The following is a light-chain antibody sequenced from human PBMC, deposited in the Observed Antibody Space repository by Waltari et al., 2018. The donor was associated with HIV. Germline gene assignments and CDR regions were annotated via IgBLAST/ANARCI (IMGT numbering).Light chain of an antibody. CDR1: RSDIGSNY. Sequence: QSVLTQPPSASGTPGQRVTISCSGARSDIGSNYGYWYQQLPGTAPKLLIYRNNQRPSGVPDRFSASKSGTSASLAISGLRSEDEADYYCAAWDVSLRGAYVFGTGTKVAVL. CDR3: AAWDVSLRGAYV. CDR2: RNN. J-gene: IGLJ1*01. V-gene: IGLV1-47*01.